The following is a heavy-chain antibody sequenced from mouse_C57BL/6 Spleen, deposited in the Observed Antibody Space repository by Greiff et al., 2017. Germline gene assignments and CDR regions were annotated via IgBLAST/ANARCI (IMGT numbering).Heavy chain of an antibody. CDR3: ARANYVTVYYFDY. V-gene: IGHV1-20*01. CDR2: INPYNGDT. CDR1: GYSFTGYF. D-gene: IGHD1-1*01. Sequence: VQLQQSGPELVKPGDSVKISCKASGYSFTGYFMNWVMQSHGKSLEWIGRINPYNGDTFYNQKFKGKATLTVDKSSSTAHMELRSLTSEDSAVYYCARANYVTVYYFDYWGQGTTLTVSS. J-gene: IGHJ2*01.